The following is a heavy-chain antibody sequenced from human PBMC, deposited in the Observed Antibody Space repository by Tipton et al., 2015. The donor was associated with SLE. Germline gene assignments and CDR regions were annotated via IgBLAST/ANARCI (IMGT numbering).Heavy chain of an antibody. V-gene: IGHV3-21*04. Sequence: SLRLSCAASGFTFSSYSMNWVRQAPGKGLEWVSSISSSSSYIYYADSVKGRFTISRDNAKNSLYLQMNSLRAEDTAVYYCARDRKGNWFDPWGQGTLVTVSS. J-gene: IGHJ5*02. CDR2: ISSSSSYI. CDR1: GFTFSSYS. CDR3: ARDRKGNWFDP.